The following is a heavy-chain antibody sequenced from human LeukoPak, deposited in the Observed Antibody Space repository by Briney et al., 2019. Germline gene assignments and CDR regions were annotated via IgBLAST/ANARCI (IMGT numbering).Heavy chain of an antibody. CDR1: GFTFSSYD. CDR2: LRYDGSNK. V-gene: IGHV3-30*02. J-gene: IGHJ4*02. Sequence: GGSLRLSCAASGFTFSSYDMHWVRQAPGKGLEWVAFLRYDGSNKYYADSAKGRFAISRDNAKNSLYLQMNSLRADDTAMYYCASLWGAQPWGQGILVTVSS. D-gene: IGHD7-27*01. CDR3: ASLWGAQP.